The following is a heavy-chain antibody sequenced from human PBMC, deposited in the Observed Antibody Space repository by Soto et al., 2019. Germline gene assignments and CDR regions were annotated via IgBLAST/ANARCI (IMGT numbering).Heavy chain of an antibody. CDR1: GYTFTSYA. CDR3: ARVRRLTGYWVTDY. V-gene: IGHV1-18*01. Sequence: GASVKVSFKASGYTFTSYAMHWVRQAPGQRLEWMGWISAYNGNTNYAQKLQGRVTMTTDTSTSTAYMELRSLRSDDTAVYYCARVRRLTGYWVTDYWGQGSLVTVSS. J-gene: IGHJ4*02. CDR2: ISAYNGNT. D-gene: IGHD3-9*01.